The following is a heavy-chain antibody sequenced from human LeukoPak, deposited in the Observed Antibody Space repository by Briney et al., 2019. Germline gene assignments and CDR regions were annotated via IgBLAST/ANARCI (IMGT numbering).Heavy chain of an antibody. CDR2: IYYSGST. CDR1: GGSISSYY. D-gene: IGHD5-18*01. Sequence: SETLSLTCTVSGGSISSYYWSWIRQPPGKGLEWIGYIYYSGSTNYNPSLKSRVTISVDTSKNQFSLKLSSVTAADTAVYYCARGGYSYALYYFDYWGQGTLVTVSS. J-gene: IGHJ4*02. V-gene: IGHV4-59*01. CDR3: ARGGYSYALYYFDY.